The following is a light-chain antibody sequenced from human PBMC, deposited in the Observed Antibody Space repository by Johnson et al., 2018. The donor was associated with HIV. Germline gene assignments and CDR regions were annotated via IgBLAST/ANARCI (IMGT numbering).Light chain of an antibody. J-gene: IGLJ1*01. V-gene: IGLV1-51*02. CDR1: NSNIGNNY. Sequence: QSVLTQPPSVSAAPGQKVTISCSGSNSNIGNNYVSWYQQLPGTAPKLLIYESTNRPSGIPDRFSGSKSGTSATLGISGLQTGDEAYYYCGTWDTSLSVYVFGTGTKVTVL. CDR3: GTWDTSLSVYV. CDR2: EST.